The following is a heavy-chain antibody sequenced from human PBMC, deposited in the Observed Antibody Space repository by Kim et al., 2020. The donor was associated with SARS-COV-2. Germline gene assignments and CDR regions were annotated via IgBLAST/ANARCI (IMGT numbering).Heavy chain of an antibody. D-gene: IGHD3-3*01. V-gene: IGHV3-23*01. Sequence: DSGKGRFTISRDNSKNTRYLQMDSLRAEDTAVYYCAKIKSANYYYYGMDVWGQGTTVTVSS. CDR3: AKIKSANYYYYGMDV. J-gene: IGHJ6*02.